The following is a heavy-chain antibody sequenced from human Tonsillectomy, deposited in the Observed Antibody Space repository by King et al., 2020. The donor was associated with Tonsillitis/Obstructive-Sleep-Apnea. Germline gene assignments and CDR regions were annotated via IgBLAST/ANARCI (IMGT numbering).Heavy chain of an antibody. D-gene: IGHD3-3*01. CDR3: AKDLYFDFWSGTFDY. V-gene: IGHV3-9*01. Sequence: VQLVESGGGLVQPGRSLRLSCAASGFTFDDYAMHWVRQAPGKGLEWVSGISWNSGSIGYADSVKGRFTISRDNAKNSLYLQMNSLRAEDTALYYCAKDLYFDFWSGTFDYWGQGTLVTVSS. CDR2: ISWNSGSI. CDR1: GFTFDDYA. J-gene: IGHJ4*02.